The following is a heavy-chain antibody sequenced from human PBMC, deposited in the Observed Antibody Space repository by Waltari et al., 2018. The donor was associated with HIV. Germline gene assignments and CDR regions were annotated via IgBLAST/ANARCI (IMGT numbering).Heavy chain of an antibody. CDR1: GFTFDDYA. D-gene: IGHD3-10*01. V-gene: IGHV3-9*01. CDR3: AKDIMNGRVKPSGGLNYYGSGSYSYYYYYGRDV. Sequence: VHGGRSLRLSCAASGFTFDDYAMHWVRQAPGKGLEWVSGISWNSGSIGYADSVKGRFTISRDNAKNSLYLQMNSLRAEDTALYYCAKDIMNGRVKPSGGLNYYGSGSYSYYYYYGRDVWGQGTTVTVSS. J-gene: IGHJ6*02. CDR2: ISWNSGSI.